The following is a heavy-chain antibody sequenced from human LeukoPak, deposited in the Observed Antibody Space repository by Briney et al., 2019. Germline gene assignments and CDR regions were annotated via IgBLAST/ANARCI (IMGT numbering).Heavy chain of an antibody. CDR2: IYYSGST. CDR1: GGSISSGGYY. J-gene: IGHJ4*02. CDR3: ARAWYYYDSSAAFDY. Sequence: SETLSLTCTVSGGSISSGGYYWSWIRQHPGKGLEWIGYIYYSGSTYYNPSLKSRVTISVDTSKNQFSLKLSSVTATDTAVYYCARAWYYYDSSAAFDYWGQGTLVTVSS. D-gene: IGHD3-22*01. V-gene: IGHV4-31*03.